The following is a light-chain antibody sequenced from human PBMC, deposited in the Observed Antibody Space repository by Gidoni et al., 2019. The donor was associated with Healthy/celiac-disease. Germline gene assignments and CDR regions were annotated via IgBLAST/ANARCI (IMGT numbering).Light chain of an antibody. V-gene: IGLV2-14*01. CDR3: SSYTSITTLV. CDR2: DVT. J-gene: IGLJ2*01. CDR1: SSDIGGYNF. Sequence: QSALTQPASVSGSPGQSITISFTGTSSDIGGYNFVSWYQQYPGKAPKLIIYDVTNRPSGVSNRFSGSKSGNTASLTISRLQAEDEADYYCSSYTSITTLVFGGGTKLTVL.